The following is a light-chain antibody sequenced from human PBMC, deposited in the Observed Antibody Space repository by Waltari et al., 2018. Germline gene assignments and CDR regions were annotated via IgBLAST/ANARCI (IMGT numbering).Light chain of an antibody. CDR1: QNVNGA. V-gene: IGKV3-20*01. CDR2: HAS. Sequence: GEGATLSCRASQNVNGALAWYQQKPGQAPRLLIYHASNRATGIPDRFSGSGSGTDFSLTISRLEPEDFAVYYCQHYLRLPVTFGQGTKVES. CDR3: QHYLRLPVT. J-gene: IGKJ1*01.